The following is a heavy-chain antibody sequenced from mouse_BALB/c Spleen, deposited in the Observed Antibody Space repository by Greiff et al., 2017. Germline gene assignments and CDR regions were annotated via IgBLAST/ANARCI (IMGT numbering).Heavy chain of an antibody. CDR1: GFTFSSYA. CDR2: ISSGGSYT. Sequence: DVMLVESGGGLVKPGGSLKLSCAASGFTFSSYAMSWVRQSPEKRLEWVAEISSGGSYTYYPDTVTGRFTISRDNAKNTLYLEMSSLRSEDTAMYYCAREGGYYEDYYAMDYWGQGTSVTVSS. D-gene: IGHD2-3*01. J-gene: IGHJ4*01. CDR3: AREGGYYEDYYAMDY. V-gene: IGHV5-9-4*01.